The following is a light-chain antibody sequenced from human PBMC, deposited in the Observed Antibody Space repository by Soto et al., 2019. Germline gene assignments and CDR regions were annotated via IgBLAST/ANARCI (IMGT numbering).Light chain of an antibody. J-gene: IGLJ1*01. CDR2: EAS. CDR1: STDFVSYNR. V-gene: IGLV2-18*02. Sequence: QSALTQPPSVSGSPGQSVTISCTGTSTDFVSYNRVSWYQQPPGTAPKLIIYEASNRPSGVPDRFSGSKSGNTASLTISGLQAEGEAEYYCSSYTNINTRACVFGTGTKLTVL. CDR3: SSYTNINTRACV.